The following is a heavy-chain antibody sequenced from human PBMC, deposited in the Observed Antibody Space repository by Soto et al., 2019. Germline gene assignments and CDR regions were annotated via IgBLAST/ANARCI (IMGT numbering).Heavy chain of an antibody. CDR2: IIPISGTA. D-gene: IGHD2-2*01. Sequence: QVQLVQSGAEVKKPGSSVKVSCKASGGTFSSYAISWVRQAPGQGLEWMGGIIPISGTANYAQKFQGRVTITAAESTSTAYMGLSSLRSEDTAVYYCARSQGSSTSLEIYYYYYYGMDVWGQGTTVTVSS. V-gene: IGHV1-69*01. CDR3: ARSQGSSTSLEIYYYYYYGMDV. CDR1: GGTFSSYA. J-gene: IGHJ6*02.